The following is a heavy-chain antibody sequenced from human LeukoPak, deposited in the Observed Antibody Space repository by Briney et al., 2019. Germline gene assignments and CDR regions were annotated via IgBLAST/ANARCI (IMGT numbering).Heavy chain of an antibody. CDR3: ARGPNGGDIVVVPAASPVAYYYYGMDV. CDR1: GGSFSGYY. D-gene: IGHD2-2*01. Sequence: NPSETLSLTCAVYGGSFSGYYWRWIRQPPGKGLEWIGEINHSGSTNYNPSLKSRVTISVDTSKNQFSLKLSSVTAADTAVYYCARGPNGGDIVVVPAASPVAYYYYGMDVWGQGTTVTVSS. V-gene: IGHV4-34*01. J-gene: IGHJ6*02. CDR2: INHSGST.